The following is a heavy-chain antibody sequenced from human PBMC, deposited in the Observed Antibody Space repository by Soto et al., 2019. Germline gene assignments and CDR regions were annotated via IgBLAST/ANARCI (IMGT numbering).Heavy chain of an antibody. V-gene: IGHV4-4*07. Sequence: PSETLSLTCSVSGADINTYSWPWIRQPAGKGLEWIGRIYTSASINYNPSLKGRVTLSVDTSTNQVSLRLASVTAADTAIYYCARDREAGYNFYYGMDVWGQGTTVTVSS. CDR1: GADINTYS. J-gene: IGHJ6*02. CDR3: ARDREAGYNFYYGMDV. CDR2: IYTSASI. D-gene: IGHD6-19*01.